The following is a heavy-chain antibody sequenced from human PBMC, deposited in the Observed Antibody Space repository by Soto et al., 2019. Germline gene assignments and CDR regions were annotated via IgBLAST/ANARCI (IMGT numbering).Heavy chain of an antibody. CDR3: AHRITSGWPWAWFYFDY. CDR2: IYWDDDK. CDR1: GFSLSTSGVG. D-gene: IGHD6-19*01. V-gene: IGHV2-5*02. Sequence: GSGPTLVNPPQTLTLTCTFSGFSLSTSGVGVGWIRQPPGKALEWLALIYWDDDKRYSPSLKSRLTITKDTSKNQVVLTMTNMDPVDTATYYCAHRITSGWPWAWFYFDYWGQGTLVTVSS. J-gene: IGHJ4*02.